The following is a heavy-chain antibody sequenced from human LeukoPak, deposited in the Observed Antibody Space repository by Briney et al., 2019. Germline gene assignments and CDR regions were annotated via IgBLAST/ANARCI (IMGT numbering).Heavy chain of an antibody. V-gene: IGHV1-2*02. J-gene: IGHJ5*02. Sequence: ASVKVSCKASGYTFTGYYMHWVRQAPGQGLEWMGWINPNRGGTNYAQKFQGRVTMTRDTSISTAYMQLSRLRSDDTAVYYCARVRQLVSWFDPWGQGTLVTVPS. CDR1: GYTFTGYY. CDR2: INPNRGGT. D-gene: IGHD6-6*01. CDR3: ARVRQLVSWFDP.